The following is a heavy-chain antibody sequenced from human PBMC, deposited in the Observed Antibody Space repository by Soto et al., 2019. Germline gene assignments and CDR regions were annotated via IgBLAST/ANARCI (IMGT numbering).Heavy chain of an antibody. D-gene: IGHD4-17*01. CDR1: GGSISSGGYY. V-gene: IGHV4-31*03. J-gene: IGHJ3*02. Sequence: SETLSLTCTVSGGSISSGGYYWSWIRQHPGKGLEWIGYIYYSGSTYYNPSLKSRVTISVDTSKNQFSLKLSSVTAADTAVYYCARGGVNTSYDAFEIWGQGTMVTVS. CDR2: IYYSGST. CDR3: ARGGVNTSYDAFEI.